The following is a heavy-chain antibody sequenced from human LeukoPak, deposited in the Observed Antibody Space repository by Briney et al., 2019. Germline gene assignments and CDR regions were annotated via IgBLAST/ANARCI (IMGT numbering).Heavy chain of an antibody. D-gene: IGHD3-16*01. CDR1: GGSISRYY. J-gene: IGHJ5*02. V-gene: IGHV4-4*07. CDR3: ARDPRGGWFDP. CDR2: IYTSGST. Sequence: SETLSLTCTGSGGSISRYYWSWIRQPAGKELEWIGRIYTSGSTNYNPSLKSRVTMSVDTSKNQFSLKLSSVTAADTAVYYCARDPRGGWFDPWGQGTLVTVSS.